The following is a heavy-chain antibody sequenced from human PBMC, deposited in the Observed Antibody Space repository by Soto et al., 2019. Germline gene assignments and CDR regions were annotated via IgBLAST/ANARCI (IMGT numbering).Heavy chain of an antibody. D-gene: IGHD1-26*01. V-gene: IGHV4-34*01. CDR2: INHSGSA. Sequence: QVQLQQWGAGLLKPSETLSLTCGVYGGSFTGYSWTWIRQSPRKGLEWIGQINHSGSAIYNPSLKSRVTISLPTSNNQFSLELSSVTAADTAVYYCARGLFSENFYSGGWYYFDSWGQGTLVTVSS. J-gene: IGHJ4*02. CDR3: ARGLFSENFYSGGWYYFDS. CDR1: GGSFTGYS.